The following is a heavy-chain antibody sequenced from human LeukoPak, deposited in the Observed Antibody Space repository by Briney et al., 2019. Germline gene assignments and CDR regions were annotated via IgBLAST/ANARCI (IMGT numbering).Heavy chain of an antibody. CDR1: SYTFTSYG. CDR3: ATPRGPKLVPQYYYYGMDV. J-gene: IGHJ6*02. V-gene: IGHV1-18*01. Sequence: GASVKVSCKASSYTFTSYGISWVRQAPGQGLEWMGWISAYNGNTNYAQKLQGRVTMTTDTSTSTAYMELRSLRSEDTAVYYCATPRGPKLVPQYYYYGMDVWGQGTTVTVSS. D-gene: IGHD6-6*01. CDR2: ISAYNGNT.